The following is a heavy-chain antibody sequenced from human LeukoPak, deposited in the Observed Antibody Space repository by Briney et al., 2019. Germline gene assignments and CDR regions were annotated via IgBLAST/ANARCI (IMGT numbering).Heavy chain of an antibody. CDR2: IYYSGST. D-gene: IGHD4-17*01. CDR1: GGSLSRYY. J-gene: IGHJ4*02. V-gene: IGHV4-59*08. Sequence: PETLSLTCTLSGGSLSRYYSSWIPHPPRKGLEGIGYIYYSGSTTDNPSLKSRVTISVDKSKNQFSLKLSSVTDADTAVYYWARQNGDSTPDYWGQGPLVTVSS. CDR3: ARQNGDSTPDY.